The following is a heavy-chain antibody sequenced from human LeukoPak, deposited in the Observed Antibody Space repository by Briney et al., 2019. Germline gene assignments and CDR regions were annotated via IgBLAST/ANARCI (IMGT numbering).Heavy chain of an antibody. CDR1: GGSISSYF. D-gene: IGHD3-10*01. Sequence: PSATLSLTCTISGGSISSYFWRWIRQPPGKGLEWIGEISHSGSTNYNPSLKSRVTISVDTSKNQFSLKLSSVTAADTTVYYCARGRNSPSHYYGSGNYYYYGMDVWGQGTTVTVSS. CDR2: ISHSGST. J-gene: IGHJ6*02. V-gene: IGHV4-34*01. CDR3: ARGRNSPSHYYGSGNYYYYGMDV.